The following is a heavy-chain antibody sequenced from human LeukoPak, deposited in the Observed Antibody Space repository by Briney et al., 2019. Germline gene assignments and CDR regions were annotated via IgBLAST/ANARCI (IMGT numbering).Heavy chain of an antibody. V-gene: IGHV3-30*02. J-gene: IGHJ4*02. CDR3: AKVNYDSGSYLNNYFDY. CDR1: GFNFSSFS. D-gene: IGHD3-10*01. Sequence: PGGSLRLSCAVSGFNFSSFSMSWVRQAPGKGLEWVAFIRFDGTDKYYADSVKGRFTISRDNPKNALYLQMSSLRAEDTALYYCAKVNYDSGSYLNNYFDYWGQGTLVTVSS. CDR2: IRFDGTDK.